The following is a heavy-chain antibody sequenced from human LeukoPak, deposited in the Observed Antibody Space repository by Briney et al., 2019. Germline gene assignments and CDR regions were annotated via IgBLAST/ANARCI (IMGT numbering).Heavy chain of an antibody. Sequence: SVKVSCKASGGTFSSYAISWVRQAPGQGLEWMGGIIPIFGTANYAQKFQGRVTMTRDTSTNTVYMELSSLRSEDTAVYYCARDWHWGFDLWGRGTLVTVSS. CDR3: ARDWHWGFDL. J-gene: IGHJ2*01. V-gene: IGHV1-69*05. CDR1: GGTFSSYA. CDR2: IIPIFGTA.